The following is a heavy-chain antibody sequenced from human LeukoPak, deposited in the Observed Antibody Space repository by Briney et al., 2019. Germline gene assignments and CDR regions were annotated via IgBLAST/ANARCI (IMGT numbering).Heavy chain of an antibody. Sequence: PGGSLRLSCVASGFTFSSYEMNWVRQAPGKGLEWVSYISSSGSTIYYADSVKGRFTISRDNSDNTLYLQMNSLRVEDTAVYYCAKYSGGSYLTLRSDYWGQGTLVTVSS. D-gene: IGHD1-26*01. CDR1: GFTFSSYE. V-gene: IGHV3-48*03. CDR2: ISSSGSTI. CDR3: AKYSGGSYLTLRSDY. J-gene: IGHJ4*02.